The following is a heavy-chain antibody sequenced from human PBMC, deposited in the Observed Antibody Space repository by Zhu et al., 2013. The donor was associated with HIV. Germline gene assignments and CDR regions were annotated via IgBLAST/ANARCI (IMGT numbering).Heavy chain of an antibody. CDR2: MNPNSGNR. D-gene: IGHD5-12*01. CDR1: GYTFTKYD. CDR3: VRGRDGDGYNYGY. Sequence: QVQLVQSGPEVKKPGASVRVSCEASGYTFTKYDINWVRQATGQGPEWMGWMNPNSGNRGYAQKFQGRLTMTRNTSIRTAYMELSSFKSEDTAVYYCVRGRDGDGYNYGYWGQGTLVTVSS. V-gene: IGHV1-8*01. J-gene: IGHJ4*02.